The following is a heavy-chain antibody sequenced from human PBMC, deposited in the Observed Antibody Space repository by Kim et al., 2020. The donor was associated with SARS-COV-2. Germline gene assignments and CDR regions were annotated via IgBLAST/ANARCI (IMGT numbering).Heavy chain of an antibody. CDR1: GFTFSSYG. Sequence: GGSLRLSCAASGFTFSSYGMHWVRQAPGKGLEWVAVISYDGSNKYYADSVKGRFTISRDNSKNTLYLQMNSLRAEDTAVYYCAKDLNDYGGNEGYFDYWGQGTLVTVSS. V-gene: IGHV3-30*18. D-gene: IGHD4-17*01. CDR3: AKDLNDYGGNEGYFDY. CDR2: ISYDGSNK. J-gene: IGHJ4*02.